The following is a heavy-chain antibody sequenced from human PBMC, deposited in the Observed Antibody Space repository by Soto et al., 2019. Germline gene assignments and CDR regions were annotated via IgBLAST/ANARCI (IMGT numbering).Heavy chain of an antibody. CDR3: AKDIGPAAIISPYFDY. J-gene: IGHJ4*02. V-gene: IGHV3-30*18. CDR2: ISYDGSNK. Sequence: GGSLRLSCAASGFTFSSYGMHWVRQAPGKGLEWVAVISYDGSNKYYADSVKGRFTISRDNSKNTLYLQMNSLRAEDTALYYCAKDIGPAAIISPYFDYWGQGTLVTVSS. D-gene: IGHD2-2*02. CDR1: GFTFSSYG.